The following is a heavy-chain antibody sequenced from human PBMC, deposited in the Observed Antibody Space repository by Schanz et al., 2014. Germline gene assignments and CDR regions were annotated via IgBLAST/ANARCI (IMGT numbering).Heavy chain of an antibody. CDR3: ARGTDTAMEHRPFDY. J-gene: IGHJ4*02. CDR1: GFTFSSYA. Sequence: QVQLVDSGGGLVKPGGSLRLSCAASGFTFSSYAMHWVRQAPGKGLEWVAVMSYDGSNKYYADSVKGRFTISRDNSKNMLYLQINNLRAEDTAVYYCARGTDTAMEHRPFDYWGQGTLVTVSS. CDR2: MSYDGSNK. D-gene: IGHD5-18*01. V-gene: IGHV3-30*14.